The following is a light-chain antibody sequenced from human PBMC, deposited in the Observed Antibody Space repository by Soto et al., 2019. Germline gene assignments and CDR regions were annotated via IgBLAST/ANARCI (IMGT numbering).Light chain of an antibody. Sequence: QSALTQPRSVSGSPGQSVTISCTGTSSDVGGYNCVSWYQQHPGKAPQLIIYDVTQRPSGVPDRFSGSTSGNTASLSISGLQAEDEADYYCCSHSASYTFVFGTGTKVTV. V-gene: IGLV2-11*01. J-gene: IGLJ1*01. CDR3: CSHSASYTFV. CDR1: SSDVGGYNC. CDR2: DVT.